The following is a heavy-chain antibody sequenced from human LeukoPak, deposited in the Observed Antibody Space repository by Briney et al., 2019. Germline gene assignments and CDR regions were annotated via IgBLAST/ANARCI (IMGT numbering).Heavy chain of an antibody. Sequence: SETLSLTCTVSGGSISSYYWSWIRKPPGKGLEWIGYIYYSGSTNYNPSLKSRVTISVDTSKNQFSLKLSSVTAADTAVYYCARVLGGYMDVWGKGTTVTISS. CDR3: ARVLGGYMDV. V-gene: IGHV4-59*01. CDR2: IYYSGST. CDR1: GGSISSYY. D-gene: IGHD3-3*01. J-gene: IGHJ6*03.